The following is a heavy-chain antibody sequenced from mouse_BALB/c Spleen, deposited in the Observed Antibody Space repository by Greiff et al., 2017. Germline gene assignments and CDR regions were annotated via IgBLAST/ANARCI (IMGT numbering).Heavy chain of an antibody. CDR3: ARDRGYGSFHYFDY. Sequence: VKLVESGPGLVAPSQSLSITCTVSGFSLTSYGVHWVRQPPGKGLEWLGVIWAGGSTNYNSALMSRLSISKDNSKSQVFLKMNSLQTDDTAMYYCARDRGYGSFHYFDYWGQGTTLTVSS. D-gene: IGHD1-1*01. CDR1: GFSLTSYG. V-gene: IGHV2-9*02. J-gene: IGHJ2*01. CDR2: IWAGGST.